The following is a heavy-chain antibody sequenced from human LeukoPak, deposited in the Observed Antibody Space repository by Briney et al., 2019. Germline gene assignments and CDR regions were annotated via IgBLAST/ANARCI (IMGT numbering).Heavy chain of an antibody. J-gene: IGHJ4*02. CDR3: ATLERHDD. D-gene: IGHD1-1*01. CDR2: INHSGST. V-gene: IGHV4-34*01. CDR1: GGSFSGYY. Sequence: PSETLSLTCAVYGGSFSGYYWGWIRQPPGKGLEWIGEINHSGSTNYNPSLKSRVTISVDTSKTQFSLKLSSVTAADTAVYYCATLERHDDWGQGTLVTVSS.